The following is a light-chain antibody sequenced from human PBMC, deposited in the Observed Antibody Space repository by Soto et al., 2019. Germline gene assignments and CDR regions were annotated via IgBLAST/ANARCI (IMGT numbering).Light chain of an antibody. J-gene: IGLJ2*01. CDR1: TGAVTSGHY. CDR2: DTS. CDR3: LLSFAGARV. V-gene: IGLV7-46*01. Sequence: QSVLTQETSLTVSPGGAVTLTCGSSTGAVTSGHYPYWFQQKPGQAPRTLISDTSNKHSWTPARFSGSLLGGKAALTLSGAQPEDEADYYCLLSFAGARVFGGGTKLTVL.